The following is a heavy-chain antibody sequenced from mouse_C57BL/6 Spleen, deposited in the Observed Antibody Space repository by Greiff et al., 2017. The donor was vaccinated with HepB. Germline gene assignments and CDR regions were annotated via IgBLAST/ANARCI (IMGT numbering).Heavy chain of an antibody. J-gene: IGHJ3*01. Sequence: VQLQQSGPELVKPGASVKISCKASGYSFTDYNMNWVKQSNGKSLEWIGVINPNYGTTSYNQKFKGKATLTVDQSSSTAYMQLNSLTSEDSSVYSCAREEKLGRAWFAYWGQGTLVTVSA. CDR3: AREEKLGRAWFAY. D-gene: IGHD4-1*01. CDR2: INPNYGTT. CDR1: GYSFTDYN. V-gene: IGHV1-39*01.